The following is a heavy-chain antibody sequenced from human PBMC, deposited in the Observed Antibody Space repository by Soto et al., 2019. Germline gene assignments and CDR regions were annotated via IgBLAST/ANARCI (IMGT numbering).Heavy chain of an antibody. V-gene: IGHV1-69*12. CDR3: ARRVKTWELQALDYYVMDV. J-gene: IGHJ6*02. Sequence: QVQLVQSGAEVKKPGSSVKVSCKASGGTFSSYAISWVRQAPGQGLEWMGGIIPIFGTANYAQKFQGRVTITADESTSTAYMELSSLRSEDTAVYYCARRVKTWELQALDYYVMDVWGQGTTVTVSS. CDR1: GGTFSSYA. CDR2: IIPIFGTA. D-gene: IGHD1-26*01.